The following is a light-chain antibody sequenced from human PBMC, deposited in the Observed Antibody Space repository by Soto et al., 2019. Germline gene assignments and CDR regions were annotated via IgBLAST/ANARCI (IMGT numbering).Light chain of an antibody. CDR1: QSVISN. CDR3: QQYANLPLT. CDR2: GAS. Sequence: ETVMTQSPATLSVSPGERASLSCRASQSVISNLAWYQQKPGRVPRILIFGASSRAAGVPDRFSGSGSGTDFTLTINSLQSEDFAVYFCQQYANLPLTFGPGTKVDI. V-gene: IGKV3-15*01. J-gene: IGKJ3*01.